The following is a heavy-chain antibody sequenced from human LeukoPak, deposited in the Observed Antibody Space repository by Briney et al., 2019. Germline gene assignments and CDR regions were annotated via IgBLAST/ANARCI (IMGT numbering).Heavy chain of an antibody. CDR1: GFTFSSYG. Sequence: GRSLRLSCAASGFTFSSYGMHWVRQAPGKGLQWVAFIRYDGSNKYYVDSVKGRFTISRDNSKNTLYLQMNSLRPEDTAVYYCAKESVWFGESNPFDYWGQGTLVTVSS. J-gene: IGHJ4*02. V-gene: IGHV3-30*02. CDR2: IRYDGSNK. CDR3: AKESVWFGESNPFDY. D-gene: IGHD3-10*01.